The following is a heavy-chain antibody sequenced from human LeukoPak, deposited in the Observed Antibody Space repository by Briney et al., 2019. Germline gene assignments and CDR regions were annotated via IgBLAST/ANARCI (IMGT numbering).Heavy chain of an antibody. CDR2: ITSISSYI. CDR3: ASTPGDSSPK. J-gene: IGHJ4*02. D-gene: IGHD3-22*01. V-gene: IGHV3-21*01. Sequence: EWVSSITSISSYIYYADSVKGRFTISRDNAKNSLYLQMNSLRAEDTAVYYCASTPGDSSPKWGQGTLVTVSS.